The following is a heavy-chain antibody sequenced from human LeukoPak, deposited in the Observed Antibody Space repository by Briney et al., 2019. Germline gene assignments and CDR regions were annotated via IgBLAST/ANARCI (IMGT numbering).Heavy chain of an antibody. CDR2: IRYDGRNK. V-gene: IGHV3-30*02. CDR1: GFTLTSYG. CDR3: AKEKGAPAGLFDS. J-gene: IGHJ4*02. Sequence: GGPLRLSCAASGFTLTSYGMHWVRQAPGKGLQWVAFIRYDGRNKYYGDSGKGRFTISRDNSKNTLFLQMNSLRPEDTAVYYCAKEKGAPAGLFDSWGQGTLVTVSS. D-gene: IGHD6-13*01.